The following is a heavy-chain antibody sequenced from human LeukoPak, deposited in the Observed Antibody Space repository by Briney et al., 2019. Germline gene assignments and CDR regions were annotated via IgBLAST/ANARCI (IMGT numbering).Heavy chain of an antibody. CDR3: SASRPHYGDYYGLDV. Sequence: PGRSLRLSCAASGFTFSSYGMHWVRQAPGKGVERVAVISYDGSHKYSADSVKGRFTISRDNSKNTLYLQMNSLRTEDTAVYFCSASRPHYGDYYGLDVWGHGTTVTVSS. J-gene: IGHJ6*02. CDR1: GFTFSSYG. CDR2: ISYDGSHK. D-gene: IGHD4/OR15-4a*01. V-gene: IGHV3-30*03.